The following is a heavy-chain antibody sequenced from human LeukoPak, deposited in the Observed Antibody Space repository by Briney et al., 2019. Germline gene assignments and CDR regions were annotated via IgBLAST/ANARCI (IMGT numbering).Heavy chain of an antibody. V-gene: IGHV3-23*01. CDR2: ISGSGGST. J-gene: IGHJ4*02. Sequence: GGSLRLSCAACGFTFSSYAMNWVRQAPGKGLEWVSGISGSGGSTHYADSVKGRFTISRDNSKNTLYLQVNSLRAEDTALYYCAKDQTPYGSGSYSPIDYWGQGTLVTVSS. CDR1: GFTFSSYA. CDR3: AKDQTPYGSGSYSPIDY. D-gene: IGHD3-10*01.